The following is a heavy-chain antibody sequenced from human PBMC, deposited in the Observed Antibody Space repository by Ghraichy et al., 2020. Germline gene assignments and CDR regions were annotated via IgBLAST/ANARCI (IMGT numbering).Heavy chain of an antibody. CDR1: GFTFSNFA. V-gene: IGHV3-23*01. D-gene: IGHD3-22*01. J-gene: IGHJ2*01. CDR2: ISGSGDNT. CDR3: AKDQLYYYSSGYCLYWYFDL. Sequence: GGSLRLSCVASGFTFSNFAMTWVRQAPGKGLEWVSAISGSGDNTYYADSVKGRFTISRDNSRNTLYLQMNSLRVEDTAVYYCAKDQLYYYSSGYCLYWYFDLAGRGTLVTVSS.